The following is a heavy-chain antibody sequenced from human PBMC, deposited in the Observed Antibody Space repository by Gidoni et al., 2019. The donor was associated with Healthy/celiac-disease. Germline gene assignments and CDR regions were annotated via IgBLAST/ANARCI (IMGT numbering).Heavy chain of an antibody. CDR1: GFTFSSYA. D-gene: IGHD6-13*01. Sequence: EVQLVESGGGLVQHGGALRLPGAASGFTFSSYAMSWGRQAPGKGLGWVSAISGSGGSTSYADSVKGRFTISRDNSKNTLYLQMNSLRAEDTAVYYFARAAAGNYFDYWGQGTLVTVSS. V-gene: IGHV3-23*04. CDR3: ARAAAGNYFDY. J-gene: IGHJ4*02. CDR2: ISGSGGST.